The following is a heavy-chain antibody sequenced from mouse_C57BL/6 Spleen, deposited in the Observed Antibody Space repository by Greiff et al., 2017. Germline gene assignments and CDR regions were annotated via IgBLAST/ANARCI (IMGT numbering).Heavy chain of an antibody. Sequence: QVQLQQSGAELAKPGASVKLSCKASGYTFTSYWLHWVKQRPGQGLEWIGYINPSSGYTKYNQKFKDKATLTADKSSSTAYMQQSRLTYEDSAVYYGARGAVVATDWFAYWGQGTLVTVSA. V-gene: IGHV1-7*01. CDR3: ARGAVVATDWFAY. CDR2: INPSSGYT. D-gene: IGHD1-1*01. CDR1: GYTFTSYW. J-gene: IGHJ3*01.